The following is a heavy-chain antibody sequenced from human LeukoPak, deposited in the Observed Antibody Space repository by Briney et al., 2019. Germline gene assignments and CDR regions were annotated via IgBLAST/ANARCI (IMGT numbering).Heavy chain of an antibody. Sequence: GVSVNVSCKTRGNTFNDYNMHWVRQATGQGFEWMGWINPNSGDTNYAQKFQGRVTKTRDTSISTAHMELSRLRSDDTAVYYCARANFLYCSSTTCLFDYWGQGTLVIVSS. D-gene: IGHD2-2*01. J-gene: IGHJ4*02. CDR2: INPNSGDT. V-gene: IGHV1-2*02. CDR1: GNTFNDYN. CDR3: ARANFLYCSSTTCLFDY.